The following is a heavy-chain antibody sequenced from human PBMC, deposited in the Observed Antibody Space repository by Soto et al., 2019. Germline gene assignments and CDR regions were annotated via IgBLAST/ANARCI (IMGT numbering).Heavy chain of an antibody. Sequence: PGESLKISCKGSGYSFTSYWIGWVRQMPGKGLEWMGIIYPGDSDTRYSPSFQGQVTISADKSISTAYLQWSSLKASDTAMYYCARLKRAIAVAGPHYYYGMDVWGQVTKVTVSS. CDR2: IYPGDSDT. CDR3: ARLKRAIAVAGPHYYYGMDV. D-gene: IGHD6-19*01. CDR1: GYSFTSYW. V-gene: IGHV5-51*01. J-gene: IGHJ6*02.